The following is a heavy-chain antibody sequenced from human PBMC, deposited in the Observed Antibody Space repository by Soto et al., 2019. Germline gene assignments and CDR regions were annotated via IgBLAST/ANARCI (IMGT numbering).Heavy chain of an antibody. CDR3: AKGFCSSTRCLTYSYMDV. J-gene: IGHJ6*03. CDR1: GFSFDEYA. CDR2: VSWNSVTM. D-gene: IGHD2-2*01. V-gene: IGHV3-9*01. Sequence: EVQLVESGGGLVQPGRSLRLSCAASGFSFDEYAMHWVRQAPGKGLEWVSGVSWNSVTMGYGDSVRGRFAISRDNAKNSLYLQMNSLTTEDTALYYCAKGFCSSTRCLTYSYMDVWGKGTTVTVSS.